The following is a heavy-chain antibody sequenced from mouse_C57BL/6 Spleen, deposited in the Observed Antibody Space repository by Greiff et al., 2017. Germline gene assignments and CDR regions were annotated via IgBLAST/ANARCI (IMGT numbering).Heavy chain of an antibody. CDR1: GYTFTSYW. J-gene: IGHJ2*01. CDR3: AREHITTGVGPDY. CDR2: IDPNSGGT. D-gene: IGHD1-1*01. Sequence: QVQLQQSGAELVKPGASVKLSCKASGYTFTSYWMHWVKQRPGRGLEWIGRIDPNSGGTKYNEKFKSKATMTVDKPSSTAYMQLSNLTSEDSAVYYCAREHITTGVGPDYWGQGTTLTVSS. V-gene: IGHV1-62-3*01.